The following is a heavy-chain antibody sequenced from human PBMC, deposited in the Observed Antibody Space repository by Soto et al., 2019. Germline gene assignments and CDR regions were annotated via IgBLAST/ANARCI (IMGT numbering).Heavy chain of an antibody. D-gene: IGHD6-13*01. CDR3: ARHGSSWYFDY. J-gene: IGHJ4*02. CDR2: IYYSGST. V-gene: IGHV4-39*01. CDR1: GGSISSSSYY. Sequence: QLQLQESGPGLVKPSETLSLTCTVSGGSISSSSYYWGWIRQPPGKGLEWIGCIYYSGSTYYNPSLKSRVTITGDTSKNQFSLKLISVTAADTAVYYCARHGSSWYFDYWGQGTLVTVSS.